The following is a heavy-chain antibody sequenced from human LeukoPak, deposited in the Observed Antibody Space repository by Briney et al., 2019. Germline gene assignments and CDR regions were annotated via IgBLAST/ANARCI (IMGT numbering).Heavy chain of an antibody. Sequence: GGSLRLSCTASGFTFTNYAMSWVRQSPGKGVEWISSVGLTGGSIYYADSIKGRFTISRDNANNSVFLHMNSLRAEDTGVYYCAREYGGNSLDKWGQGVLVTVSS. V-gene: IGHV3-21*01. D-gene: IGHD4-23*01. CDR3: AREYGGNSLDK. J-gene: IGHJ4*02. CDR2: VGLTGGSI. CDR1: GFTFTNYA.